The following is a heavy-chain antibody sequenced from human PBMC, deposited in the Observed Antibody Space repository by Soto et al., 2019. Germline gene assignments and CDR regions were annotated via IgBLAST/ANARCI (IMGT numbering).Heavy chain of an antibody. D-gene: IGHD1-26*01. CDR1: GFNVSGVF. CDR2: IYSGERA. Sequence: GGSLRLSCEATGFNVSGVFMTWVRQAPGKGLEWVSVIYSGERAYYSDSVKGRFTIPRDSSKNTLLLQLNRLSVEDTAVYYCATRDAAYYYGMNVWGQGTTVTVSS. CDR3: ATRDAAYYYGMNV. J-gene: IGHJ6*02. V-gene: IGHV3-53*01.